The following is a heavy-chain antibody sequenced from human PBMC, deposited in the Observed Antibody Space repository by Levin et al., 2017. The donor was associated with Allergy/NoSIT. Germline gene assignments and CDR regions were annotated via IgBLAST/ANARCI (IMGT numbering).Heavy chain of an antibody. Sequence: PVASVKVSCKTSGYTFTSFGMNWVRQAPGQGLEWMGWINTYNGHATYAQAFQGRVSMTTDTSTNTAYLELRNLRSDDTALYYCAKGRRGIGWFYFDSWGQGTLVTVSS. V-gene: IGHV1-18*01. D-gene: IGHD6-19*01. CDR1: GYTFTSFG. J-gene: IGHJ4*02. CDR3: AKGRRGIGWFYFDS. CDR2: INTYNGHA.